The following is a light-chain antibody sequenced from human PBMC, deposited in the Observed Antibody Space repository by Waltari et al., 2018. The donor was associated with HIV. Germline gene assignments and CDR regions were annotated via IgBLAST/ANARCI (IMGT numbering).Light chain of an antibody. Sequence: QSALTQPPSASGPTGQRVSISCSGSGSSIGTTYVYWYQQPPGTTPKLLIYKNNQRPSGVPDRFSGSKSGTSASLAISGLRSEDEADYYCASWDDSRGGLWVFGGGTTLTVL. J-gene: IGLJ3*02. CDR2: KNN. CDR1: GSSIGTTY. CDR3: ASWDDSRGGLWV. V-gene: IGLV1-47*01.